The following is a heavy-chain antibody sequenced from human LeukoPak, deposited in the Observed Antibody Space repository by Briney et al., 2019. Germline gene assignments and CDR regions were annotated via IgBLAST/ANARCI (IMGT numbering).Heavy chain of an antibody. CDR2: FDPEDGET. CDR1: GYTLTELS. CDR3: ATVAYRGYSGYDYFDY. D-gene: IGHD5-12*01. Sequence: ASVKVSCKVSGYTLTELSMHWVRQAPGKGLEWMGGFDPEDGETIYAQKFQGRVTMTEDTSTDTAYMELSSQRSEDTAVYYCATVAYRGYSGYDYFDYWGQGTLVTVSS. J-gene: IGHJ4*02. V-gene: IGHV1-24*01.